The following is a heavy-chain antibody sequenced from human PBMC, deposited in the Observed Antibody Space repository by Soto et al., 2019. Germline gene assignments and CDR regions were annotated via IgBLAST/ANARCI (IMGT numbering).Heavy chain of an antibody. D-gene: IGHD6-13*01. CDR2: FDPEDGET. V-gene: IGHV1-24*01. CDR3: ATAITYSSSWYWFDP. J-gene: IGHJ5*02. Sequence: ASVKVSCKVSGYTLTELSMHWVRQAPGKGLEWMGGFDPEDGETIYAQKFQGRVTMTEDTSTDTAYMELSSLRSEDTAVYYCATAITYSSSWYWFDPWGQGTLVTVSS. CDR1: GYTLTELS.